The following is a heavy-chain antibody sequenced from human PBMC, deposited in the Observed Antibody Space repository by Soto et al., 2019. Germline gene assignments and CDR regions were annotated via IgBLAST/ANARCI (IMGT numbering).Heavy chain of an antibody. CDR2: MNPNSGNT. V-gene: IGHV1-8*01. J-gene: IGHJ6*02. CDR1: GYTFTSYD. CDR3: ARAGELWPYYYYYYGMDV. D-gene: IGHD3-16*01. Sequence: QVQLVQSGAEVKKPGASVKVSCKASGYTFTSYDINWVRQATGQGLEWMGWMNPNSGNTGYAQKFQGRVTMTRNTXIXTXXMELSSLRSEDTAVYYCARAGELWPYYYYYYGMDVWGQGTTVTVSS.